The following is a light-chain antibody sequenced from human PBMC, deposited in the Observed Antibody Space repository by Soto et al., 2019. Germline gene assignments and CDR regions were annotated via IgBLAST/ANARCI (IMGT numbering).Light chain of an antibody. V-gene: IGLV1-47*02. CDR2: SNN. Sequence: QSVLSQPPSASGTPGQSVTISCSGSSSNIGSNYVYWYQQLPGTAPKLLIYSNNQRPSGVPDRFSGSKFGSSASLAISGLRSEDEADYYCSSYTTNITPVVFGGGTKLTVL. J-gene: IGLJ2*01. CDR1: SSNIGSNY. CDR3: SSYTTNITPVV.